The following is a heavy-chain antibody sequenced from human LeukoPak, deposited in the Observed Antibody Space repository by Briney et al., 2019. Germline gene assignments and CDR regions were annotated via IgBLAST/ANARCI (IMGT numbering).Heavy chain of an antibody. D-gene: IGHD4-11*01. CDR1: GGSISSSSYY. J-gene: IGHJ3*02. CDR2: IYYSGST. V-gene: IGHV4-39*07. CDR3: AREAISEDYLRKTEAFDI. Sequence: SETLSLTCTVSGGSISSSSYYWGWIRQPPGKGLEWIGSIYYSGSTYYNPSLKNRVTISVDTSKNQFSLKLSSVTAADTAVYYCAREAISEDYLRKTEAFDIWGQGTMVIVSS.